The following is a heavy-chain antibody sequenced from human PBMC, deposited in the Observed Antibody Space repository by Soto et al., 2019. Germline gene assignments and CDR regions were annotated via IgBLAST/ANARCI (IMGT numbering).Heavy chain of an antibody. CDR2: IIPIFGTA. CDR3: VDGSGHRGAFDI. CDR1: GGTFSSYA. J-gene: IGHJ3*02. D-gene: IGHD3-22*01. V-gene: IGHV1-69*01. Sequence: QVQLVQSGAEVKKPGSSVKVSCKASGGTFSSYAISWVRQAPGQGLEWMGGIIPIFGTANYPQKFQGRVTNPADESTSTASMALSSLRSEDTAGDYCVDGSGHRGAFDIWGRGRMVTVSS.